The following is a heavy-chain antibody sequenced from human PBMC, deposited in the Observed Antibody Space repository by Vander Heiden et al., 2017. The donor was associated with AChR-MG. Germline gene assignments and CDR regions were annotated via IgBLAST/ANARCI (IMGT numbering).Heavy chain of an antibody. Sequence: EVQLVQSGAEVNKPGESLKISCKGSGYSFTSYWIGGVRQMPGKGLEWMGIIYPGDSDTRYSPSFQGQVTISADKSISTAYLQWSSLKASDTAMYYCARQPDYGDYVDRSYYYGMDVWGQGTTVTVSS. J-gene: IGHJ6*02. CDR1: GYSFTSYW. V-gene: IGHV5-51*01. CDR3: ARQPDYGDYVDRSYYYGMDV. D-gene: IGHD4-17*01. CDR2: IYPGDSDT.